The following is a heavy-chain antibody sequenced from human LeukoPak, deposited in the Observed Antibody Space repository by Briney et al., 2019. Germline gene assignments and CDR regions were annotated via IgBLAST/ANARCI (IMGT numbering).Heavy chain of an antibody. CDR3: ARGFRSSGSIKDY. CDR1: GGSFSGYY. J-gene: IGHJ4*02. D-gene: IGHD2-15*01. CDR2: INHSGST. V-gene: IGHV4-34*01. Sequence: SETLSLTCAVYGGSFSGYYWSWIRQPPGKGLEWIGEINHSGSTNYNPSLKSRVTISVDTSKNQFSLKLSSVTAADTAVYYCARGFRSSGSIKDYWGQGTLVTVSS.